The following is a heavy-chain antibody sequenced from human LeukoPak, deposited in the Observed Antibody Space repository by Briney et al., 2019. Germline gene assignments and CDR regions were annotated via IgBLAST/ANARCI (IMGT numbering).Heavy chain of an antibody. V-gene: IGHV3-7*01. D-gene: IGHD5-24*01. Sequence: GGSLRLSCAASGFTFSNYWMNWVRQAPGKGLECLANIKQDGSETYYSDSVKGRFTISRDNAKNSLYLQMNSLRAEDTAVYYCARETPRRGETRDGYRWGQGTLVTVSS. CDR1: GFTFSNYW. J-gene: IGHJ4*02. CDR3: ARETPRRGETRDGYR. CDR2: IKQDGSET.